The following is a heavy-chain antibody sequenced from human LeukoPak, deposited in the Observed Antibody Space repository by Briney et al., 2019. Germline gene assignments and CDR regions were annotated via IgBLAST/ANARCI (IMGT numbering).Heavy chain of an antibody. V-gene: IGHV4-38-2*02. CDR2: MYHSGST. J-gene: IGHJ4*02. Sequence: SETLSLTCAVSNCSISSNYYWGWLRQPPAKGLEWIGSMYHSGSTYYNPSLKSRVTISVDTSSNQFSLKLSPVTAADTAVYYCARDVSKVGAGYYLDSWGQGTLVTVSS. CDR1: NCSISSNYY. D-gene: IGHD1-26*01. CDR3: ARDVSKVGAGYYLDS.